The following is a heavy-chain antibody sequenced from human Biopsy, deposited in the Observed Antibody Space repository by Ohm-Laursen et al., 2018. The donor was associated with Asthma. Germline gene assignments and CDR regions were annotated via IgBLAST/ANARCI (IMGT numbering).Heavy chain of an antibody. CDR2: ISYDGSNK. CDR1: GFTFSSYG. Sequence: SLRLSCTASGFTFSSYGMHWVRQAPGKGLEWVAVISYDGSNKYYADSVKGRFTISRDNSKNTLYLQMNSLRAEDTAVYYCAKESGSNYAFDIWGQGTVVSVSS. D-gene: IGHD1-1*01. J-gene: IGHJ3*02. V-gene: IGHV3-30*18. CDR3: AKESGSNYAFDI.